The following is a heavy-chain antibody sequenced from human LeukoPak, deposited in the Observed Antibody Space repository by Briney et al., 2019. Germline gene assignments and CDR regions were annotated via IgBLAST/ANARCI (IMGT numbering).Heavy chain of an antibody. CDR2: IKQDGSEK. D-gene: IGHD2-2*02. CDR3: ARDPSYCSSTSCYNPFDY. J-gene: IGHJ4*02. Sequence: GGSLRLSCAASGFTFSSYWMSWVRQAPGKGLEWVANIKQDGSEKYYVDSVKGRFTISRDNAKNSLYLQMNSLRAEDTAVYYCARDPSYCSSTSCYNPFDYWGQGTLVTVSS. V-gene: IGHV3-7*01. CDR1: GFTFSSYW.